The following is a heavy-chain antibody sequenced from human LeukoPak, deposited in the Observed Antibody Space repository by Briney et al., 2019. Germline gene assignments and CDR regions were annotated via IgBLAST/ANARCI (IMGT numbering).Heavy chain of an antibody. CDR3: ARWSAGYCSSTSCQALSAFDY. J-gene: IGHJ4*02. V-gene: IGHV4-39*01. Sequence: PSETLSLTCNVSGGSISSSSYYWGWIRQPPGKGLEWIGSIYYSGSTYYNPSLKSRVTISVDTSKNQFSLKLSSVTAADTAVYYCARWSAGYCSSTSCQALSAFDYWGQGTLVTVSS. CDR2: IYYSGST. CDR1: GGSISSSSYY. D-gene: IGHD2-2*01.